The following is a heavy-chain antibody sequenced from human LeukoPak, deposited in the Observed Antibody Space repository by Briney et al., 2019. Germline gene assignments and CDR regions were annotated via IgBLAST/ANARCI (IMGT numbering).Heavy chain of an antibody. CDR3: ASERAYYDFWSVTYYFDY. CDR2: IYYSGST. V-gene: IGHV4-39*01. J-gene: IGHJ4*02. D-gene: IGHD3-3*01. CDR1: GGSISSSSYY. Sequence: SETLSLTCTVSGGSISSSSYYWGWIRQPPGKGLEGIGSIYYSGSTYYNPSLKSRVTISVDTSKNQFSLKLSSVTAADTAVYYCASERAYYDFWSVTYYFDYWGQGTLVTVSS.